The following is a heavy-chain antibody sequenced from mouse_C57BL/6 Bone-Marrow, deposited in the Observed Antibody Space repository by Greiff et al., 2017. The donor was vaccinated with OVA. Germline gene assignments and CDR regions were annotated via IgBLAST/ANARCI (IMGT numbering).Heavy chain of an antibody. CDR2: IWGVGST. Sequence: VKLQESGPGLVAPSQSLSITCTVSGFSLTSYGVDWVRQSPGKGLEWLGVIWGVGSTNYNSALKSRLSISKDNSKSQVFLKMNSLQTADTAMYYCAGYLFAYWGQGTLVTVSA. V-gene: IGHV2-6*01. CDR1: GFSLTSYG. CDR3: AGYLFAY. J-gene: IGHJ3*01.